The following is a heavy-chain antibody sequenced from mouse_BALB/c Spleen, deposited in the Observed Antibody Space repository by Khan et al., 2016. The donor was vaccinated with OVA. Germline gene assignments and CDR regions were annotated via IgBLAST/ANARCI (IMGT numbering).Heavy chain of an antibody. J-gene: IGHJ3*01. CDR3: VRDEANHRNDGLLAY. CDR1: GYTFTSYT. V-gene: IGHV1-4*01. D-gene: IGHD2-14*01. Sequence: VELVESGAELARPGASVKMSCKASGYTFTSYTIHWIKKRPGQGLEWIGYINPSNGYTNYNQKFKDKAKLTTDKSSTTDYLQLSSLTSHDSAVYSSVRDEANHRNDGLLAYRG. CDR2: INPSNGYT.